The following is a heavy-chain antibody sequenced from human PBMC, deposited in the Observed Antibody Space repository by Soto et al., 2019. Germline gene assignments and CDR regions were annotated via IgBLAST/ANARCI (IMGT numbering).Heavy chain of an antibody. CDR2: INAGNGNT. J-gene: IGHJ4*02. Sequence: ASVKVSCKASGYTFTSYAMHWVRQAPGQRLEWMGWINAGNGNTKYSQKFQGRVTITRDTSASTAYMELSSLRSEDTAVYYCARDRTYYYDSSGYYDPPFDYWGQGALVTVSS. D-gene: IGHD3-22*01. CDR1: GYTFTSYA. V-gene: IGHV1-3*01. CDR3: ARDRTYYYDSSGYYDPPFDY.